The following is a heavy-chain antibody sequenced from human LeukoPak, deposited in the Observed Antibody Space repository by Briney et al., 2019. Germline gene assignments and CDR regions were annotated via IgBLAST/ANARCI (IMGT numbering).Heavy chain of an antibody. J-gene: IGHJ3*02. CDR3: ASSDYVDAFDI. D-gene: IGHD5-12*01. CDR1: GDSVSSNFW. V-gene: IGHV4-4*02. CDR2: SHHSGTT. Sequence: SETLSLTCAVSGDSVSSNFWWTWVRQSPEKGLEWIGESHHSGTTNYNPSFKRRASISVDKSKNQFSLRLFSVTAADTAVYYCASSDYVDAFDIWGQGTMVTVSS.